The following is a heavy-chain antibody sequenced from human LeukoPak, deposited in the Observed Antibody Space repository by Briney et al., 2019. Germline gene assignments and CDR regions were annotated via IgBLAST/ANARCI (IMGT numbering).Heavy chain of an antibody. V-gene: IGHV3-21*01. Sequence: PGGSLRLSCATSGFTFNRNVMSWVRQPPGKGLEWVSSISSSSSYIYYADSVKGRFTISRDNAKNSLYLQMNSLRAEDTAVYYCAREDSYYYGSGSYPFDYWGQGTLVTVSS. CDR1: GFTFNRNV. CDR3: AREDSYYYGSGSYPFDY. D-gene: IGHD3-10*01. J-gene: IGHJ4*02. CDR2: ISSSSSYI.